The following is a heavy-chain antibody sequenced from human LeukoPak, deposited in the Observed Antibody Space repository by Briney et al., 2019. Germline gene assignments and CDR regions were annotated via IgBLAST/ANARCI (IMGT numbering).Heavy chain of an antibody. CDR2: INHSGST. CDR1: GGSFSGYY. J-gene: IGHJ4*02. D-gene: IGHD2-15*01. Sequence: SETLSLTCAVYGGSFSGYYWCWIRQPPGKGLEWIGEINHSGSTNYNPSLKSRVTISVDTSKNQFSLKLSSVTAADTAVYYCARGLRPVVAAYDYWGQGTLVTVSS. CDR3: ARGLRPVVAAYDY. V-gene: IGHV4-34*01.